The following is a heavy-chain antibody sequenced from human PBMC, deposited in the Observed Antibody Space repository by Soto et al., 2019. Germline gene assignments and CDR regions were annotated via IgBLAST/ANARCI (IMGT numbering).Heavy chain of an antibody. Sequence: ASVKVSCKASGYTFTGYYMHWVRQAPGQGLEWMGWINPNSGGTNYAQKFQGWVTMTRDTSISTAYMELSRLRSDDTAVYYCARGAKGAVYKYYYYYGMDVWGQGTTVTVS. CDR2: INPNSGGT. CDR3: ARGAKGAVYKYYYYYGMDV. J-gene: IGHJ6*02. V-gene: IGHV1-2*04. D-gene: IGHD6-19*01. CDR1: GYTFTGYY.